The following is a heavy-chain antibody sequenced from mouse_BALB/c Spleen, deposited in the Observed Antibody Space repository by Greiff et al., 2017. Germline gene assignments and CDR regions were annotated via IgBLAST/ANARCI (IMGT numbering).Heavy chain of an antibody. D-gene: IGHD2-4*01. V-gene: IGHV2-4-1*01. J-gene: IGHJ4*01. CDR2: IWSGGST. Sequence: VKLMESGPGLVQPSQSLSITCTVSGFSLTSYGVHWVRQSPGKGLEWLGVIWSGGSTDYNAAFISRLSISKDNTKSQFFFKMNSMQADDTAIYYCARNYDYDYYAMDYWGQGTSVTVSS. CDR1: GFSLTSYG. CDR3: ARNYDYDYYAMDY.